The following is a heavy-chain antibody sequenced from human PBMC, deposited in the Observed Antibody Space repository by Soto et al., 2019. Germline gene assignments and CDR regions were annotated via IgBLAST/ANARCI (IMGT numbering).Heavy chain of an antibody. V-gene: IGHV3-23*01. CDR1: GLTFSNYA. J-gene: IGHJ4*01. CDR2: VTGDGVAT. D-gene: IGHD3-16*02. Sequence: GGSLRLSFAASGLTFSNYAMSWVRQAPGKGLEWVSTVTGDGVATSYADSVKGRFTISRDNSKNTLYLQMSGLRADDTAVYYCAKRLSYYFDSWGHGTLVTVSS. CDR3: AKRLSYYFDS.